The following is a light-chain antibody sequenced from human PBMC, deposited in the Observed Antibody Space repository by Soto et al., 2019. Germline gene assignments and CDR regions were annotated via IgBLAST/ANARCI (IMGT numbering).Light chain of an antibody. CDR2: DTS. CDR3: QRFNRWPLS. Sequence: EIVLTQSPAALSVSPGGRVTLSCWASQSVGSTLNWYQQRPGQAPRLLIYDTSIRATGIPARFSGSGSGTEFTLTIASLQSEDFGVYYCQRFNRWPLSLGGGTKVDIK. J-gene: IGKJ4*01. V-gene: IGKV3-15*01. CDR1: QSVGST.